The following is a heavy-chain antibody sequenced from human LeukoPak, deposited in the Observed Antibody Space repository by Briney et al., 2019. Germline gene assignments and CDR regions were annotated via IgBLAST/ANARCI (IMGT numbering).Heavy chain of an antibody. CDR1: GFTFSNYA. V-gene: IGHV3-7*04. Sequence: GGSLRLSCAASGFTFSNYAMSWVRQAPGKGLEWVANIEQDGSEKYYVDSVKGRFTISRDNAKNALSLQMNSLRVEDTAVYYCARAYYYDRSGYWGQGTLVTVSS. CDR2: IEQDGSEK. CDR3: ARAYYYDRSGY. D-gene: IGHD3-22*01. J-gene: IGHJ4*02.